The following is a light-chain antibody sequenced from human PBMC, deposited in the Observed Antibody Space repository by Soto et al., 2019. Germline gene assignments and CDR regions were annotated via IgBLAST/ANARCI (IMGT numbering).Light chain of an antibody. J-gene: IGKJ3*01. V-gene: IGKV1-39*01. Sequence: DIQMTQSPSSLAASVGERVTITCRASQNIHSFLNWYQQKPGKAPQVLIYGGSALQSGVPSRFSGSGSGTDFTLTISSLQPEDFANYFCQQSYNIPFTFGPGTRVDI. CDR3: QQSYNIPFT. CDR2: GGS. CDR1: QNIHSF.